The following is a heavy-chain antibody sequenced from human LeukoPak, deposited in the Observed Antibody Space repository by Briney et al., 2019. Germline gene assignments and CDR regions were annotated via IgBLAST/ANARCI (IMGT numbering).Heavy chain of an antibody. Sequence: SGGSLRLSCAASGFPFSSYGMHWVRQAPGKGLESVAVIWHDASNTYYVDSVRGRFTISRDNSKNMLYLQLNSLRAEDTAVYYSARAGPQGFGVDVWGQGTTVTVSS. CDR1: GFPFSSYG. CDR3: ARAGPQGFGVDV. J-gene: IGHJ6*02. CDR2: IWHDASNT. V-gene: IGHV3-33*01.